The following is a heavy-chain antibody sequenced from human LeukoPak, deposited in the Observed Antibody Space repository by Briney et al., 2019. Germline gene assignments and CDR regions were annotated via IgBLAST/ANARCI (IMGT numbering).Heavy chain of an antibody. CDR1: GFTFSSYW. CDR2: INSDGSST. Sequence: GGSLRLSCAASGFTFSSYWMHWVRQAPGKGLVWVSRINSDGSSTSYADSVKGRFTISRDNAKNTLYLQMNSLRAEDTAVYYCAKSPTMVRSYYFDYWGQGTLVTVSS. CDR3: AKSPTMVRSYYFDY. J-gene: IGHJ4*02. D-gene: IGHD3-10*01. V-gene: IGHV3-74*01.